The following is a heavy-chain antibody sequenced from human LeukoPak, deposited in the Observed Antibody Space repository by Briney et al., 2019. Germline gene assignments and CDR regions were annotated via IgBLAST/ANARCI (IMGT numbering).Heavy chain of an antibody. CDR3: ARGVYYFDY. Sequence: GGSLRLSCAASGFTFSSYGMTWVRQAPGKGLEWVANIKEDGSEIYYVDSVKGRFTISRDNARNSLYLQMNSLRAEDTAVYYCARGVYYFDYWGQGTLVTVSS. J-gene: IGHJ4*02. CDR2: IKEDGSEI. V-gene: IGHV3-7*01. CDR1: GFTFSSYG. D-gene: IGHD6-6*01.